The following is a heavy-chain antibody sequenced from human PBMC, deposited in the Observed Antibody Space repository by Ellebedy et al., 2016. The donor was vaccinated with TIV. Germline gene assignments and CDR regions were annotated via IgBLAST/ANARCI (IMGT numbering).Heavy chain of an antibody. D-gene: IGHD2-15*01. Sequence: GESLKISCAASEFTFSTYAMSWVRQAPGKGLEWVSAIVNSGDITYYADSVKGRFTISRDNSKNTLFLQMNSLRAEDTAVYYCAKPRVVVDEGVFWGQGTLVTVSS. V-gene: IGHV3-23*01. CDR3: AKPRVVVDEGVF. CDR1: EFTFSTYA. J-gene: IGHJ4*02. CDR2: IVNSGDIT.